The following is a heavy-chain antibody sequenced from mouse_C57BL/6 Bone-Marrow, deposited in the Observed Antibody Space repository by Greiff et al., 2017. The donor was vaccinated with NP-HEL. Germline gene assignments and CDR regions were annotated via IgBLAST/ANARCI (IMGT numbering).Heavy chain of an antibody. D-gene: IGHD2-4*01. CDR3: ARWDYDYDGNFVV. CDR2: INPGSGGT. J-gene: IGHJ1*03. Sequence: QVQLQQSGAELVRPGTSVKVSCKASGYAFTNYLIEWVKQRPGQGLEWIGVINPGSGGTNYNEKFKGKATLTADQSSSTAYMQLSSLTSEDSAVYFCARWDYDYDGNFVVWGTGTTVTVSS. CDR1: GYAFTNYL. V-gene: IGHV1-54*01.